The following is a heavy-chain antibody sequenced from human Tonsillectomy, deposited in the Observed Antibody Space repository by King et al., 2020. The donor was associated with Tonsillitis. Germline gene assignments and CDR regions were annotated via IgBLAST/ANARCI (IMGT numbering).Heavy chain of an antibody. CDR2: INPSGGST. Sequence: QVQLVESGAEVQRPGAAVNISCKASEYSFSKYYMHWVRQAPGQGLEWMGVINPSGGSTSYAQKFQGRLTMTRDTSTSTLYMALSSLRSEDTAVYYCASGYYYDSSGEGWLDPWGQGTLVTVSS. CDR3: ASGYYYDSSGEGWLDP. D-gene: IGHD3-22*01. V-gene: IGHV1-46*03. J-gene: IGHJ5*02. CDR1: EYSFSKYY.